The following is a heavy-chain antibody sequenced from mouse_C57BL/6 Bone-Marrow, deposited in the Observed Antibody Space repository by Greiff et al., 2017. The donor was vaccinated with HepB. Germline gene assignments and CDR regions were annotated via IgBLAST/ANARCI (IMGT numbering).Heavy chain of an antibody. CDR2: IDPETGGT. J-gene: IGHJ2*01. Sequence: QVQLQQSGAELVRPGASVTLSYKASGYTFTDYEMHWVKQTPVHGLEWIGAIDPETGGTAYNQKFKGKAILTADKSSSTAYMELRSLTSEDSAVYYCTRSGSYTHFDYWGQGTTLTVSS. CDR3: TRSGSYTHFDY. CDR1: GYTFTDYE. D-gene: IGHD3-1*01. V-gene: IGHV1-15*01.